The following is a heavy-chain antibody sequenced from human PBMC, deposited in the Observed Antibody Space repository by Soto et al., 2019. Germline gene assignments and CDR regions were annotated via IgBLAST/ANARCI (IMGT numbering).Heavy chain of an antibody. CDR3: WRVWYSRSWYTYWFDP. D-gene: IGHD6-13*01. V-gene: IGHV4-59*01. Sequence: QVQLQESGPGLVKPSATLSLTCTVSGGSSSSYYWSWIRQPPGKGLTWFGYIYYSGSTNYNPSLKSRVTISVETSKKQSCLKLISMTAADKAVYYWWRVWYSRSWYTYWFDPWGQGTLDTVSS. CDR2: IYYSGST. J-gene: IGHJ5*02. CDR1: GGSSSSYY.